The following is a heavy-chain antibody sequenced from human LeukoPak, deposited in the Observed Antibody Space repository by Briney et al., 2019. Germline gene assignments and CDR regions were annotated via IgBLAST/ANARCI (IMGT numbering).Heavy chain of an antibody. D-gene: IGHD4-11*01. CDR3: ARGILYSNWFDP. J-gene: IGHJ5*02. CDR1: GFTFSSYG. Sequence: PGRSLRLSCAASGFTFSSYGMHWVRQAPGKGLEWVAVIWYDGSNKYYADSVKGRFTISRDNSKNTLYLQMNSLRAEDTAVYYCARGILYSNWFDPWGQGTLVTVSS. V-gene: IGHV3-33*08. CDR2: IWYDGSNK.